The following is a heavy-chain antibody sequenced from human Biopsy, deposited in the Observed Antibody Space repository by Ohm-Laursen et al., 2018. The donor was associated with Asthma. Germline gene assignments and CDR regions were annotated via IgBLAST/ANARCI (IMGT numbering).Heavy chain of an antibody. D-gene: IGHD3-3*01. V-gene: IGHV3-30-3*02. CDR1: GFSLRNFA. CDR2: VSYDGGVA. J-gene: IGHJ4*02. CDR3: AKRRGYSDLTDFDH. Sequence: SLRLSCAPAGFSLRNFAIHWVRPAPGKGLAWVAVVSYDGGVAHYADSMKGRFTISRDNAKSTLYLQMNRLRTDDTAVYYCAKRRGYSDLTDFDHWGQGTLVTVSS.